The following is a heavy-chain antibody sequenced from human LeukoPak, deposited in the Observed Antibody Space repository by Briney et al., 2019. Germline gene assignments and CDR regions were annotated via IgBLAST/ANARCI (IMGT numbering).Heavy chain of an antibody. V-gene: IGHV4-59*11. D-gene: IGHD2-21*01. J-gene: IGHJ3*01. Sequence: SETLSLTCTASGGSISSHYWSWIRQPPGKGLELIGYIQYSGSTNYNPSLRSRVTISLDMPKNQFSLKVTSVTAADTALYFCARGTYSFSFDVWGLGTLVTVSS. CDR1: GGSISSHY. CDR2: IQYSGST. CDR3: ARGTYSFSFDV.